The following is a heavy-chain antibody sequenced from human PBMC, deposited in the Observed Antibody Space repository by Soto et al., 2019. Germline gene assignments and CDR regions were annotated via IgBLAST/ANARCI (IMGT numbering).Heavy chain of an antibody. CDR1: GFTFSSYS. J-gene: IGHJ4*02. D-gene: IGHD2-15*01. CDR2: ISGSGGST. Sequence: GGSPKLSCSASGFTFSSYSISWGRQAPGKGLERVSAISGSGGSTNYAETVKGRFTISRDNSKNTLYLQMNSLRAEDTAVYYCAKVLGYCSGGSCYHYFDYWGQGTLVTVSS. CDR3: AKVLGYCSGGSCYHYFDY. V-gene: IGHV3-23*01.